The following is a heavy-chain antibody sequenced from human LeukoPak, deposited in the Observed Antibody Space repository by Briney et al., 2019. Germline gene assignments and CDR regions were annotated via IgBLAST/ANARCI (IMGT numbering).Heavy chain of an antibody. CDR1: GYTFTSYG. J-gene: IGHJ4*01. V-gene: IGHV1-18*01. Sequence: GASVKVSCKASGYTFTSYGISWVRQAPAQGLEWMGWISAYNGNTDYAQKLQGRVTMTTDTSTNTAYMELRSLRSDDTAVYYCARVTQTDYDFDYWGQGTLVTVSS. CDR3: ARVTQTDYDFDY. D-gene: IGHD4-17*01. CDR2: ISAYNGNT.